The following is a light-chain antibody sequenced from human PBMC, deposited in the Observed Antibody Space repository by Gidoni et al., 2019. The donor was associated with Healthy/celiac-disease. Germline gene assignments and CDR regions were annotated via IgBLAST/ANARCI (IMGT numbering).Light chain of an antibody. CDR3: QAWDSREGV. CDR1: KLGDKY. CDR2: QDS. V-gene: IGLV3-1*01. J-gene: IGLJ1*01. Sequence: SYELTQPPSVSVSPGQTASITCSGNKLGDKYPCWYQQKPGQSPLLVIYQDSKRPSGIPERFSGSNSGNTATLTISGTQAMDEADYYCQAWDSREGVFGTGTKVTVL.